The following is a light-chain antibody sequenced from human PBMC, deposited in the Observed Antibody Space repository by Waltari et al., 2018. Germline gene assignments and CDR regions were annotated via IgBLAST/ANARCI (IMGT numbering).Light chain of an antibody. CDR2: KAT. CDR3: QQYNSYST. CDR1: QSISNW. V-gene: IGKV1-5*03. J-gene: IGKJ2*01. Sequence: DIQMTQSPSTLSASVGDRVTIICRASQSISNWLAWYQQKPGEAPKLLIHKATTLESGVPSRFSGSGSETEFTLTISSLQPDDFATYYCQQYNSYSTFGQGTKLEMK.